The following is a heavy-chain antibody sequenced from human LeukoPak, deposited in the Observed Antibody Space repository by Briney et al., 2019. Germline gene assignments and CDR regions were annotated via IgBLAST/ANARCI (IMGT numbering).Heavy chain of an antibody. CDR3: VRVPYSYGSRQYYFDY. CDR2: ISSSSSYI. V-gene: IGHV3-21*01. D-gene: IGHD5-18*01. Sequence: KTGGSLRLSCAASGFTFSSYSMNWVRQAPGKGLEWVASISSSSSYIYYADSVKGRFTISRDNAKNSLYLQMNSLRAEDTAVYYCVRVPYSYGSRQYYFDYWGQGTLVTVSS. CDR1: GFTFSSYS. J-gene: IGHJ4*02.